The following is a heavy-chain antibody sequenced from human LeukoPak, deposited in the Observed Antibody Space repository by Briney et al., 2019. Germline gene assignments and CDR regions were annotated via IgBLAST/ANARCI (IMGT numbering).Heavy chain of an antibody. J-gene: IGHJ4*02. D-gene: IGHD1-26*01. CDR2: IYPGDSDT. CDR3: ARLHGATTWDY. Sequence: GESLKIFCWGSGYSFTSYWIGWVRQVPGKGLEWMGIIYPGDSDTSYSPSFQGQVAISADKSISTAYLQWSSLKASDTAMYYCARLHGATTWDYWGQGTLVTVSS. V-gene: IGHV5-51*01. CDR1: GYSFTSYW.